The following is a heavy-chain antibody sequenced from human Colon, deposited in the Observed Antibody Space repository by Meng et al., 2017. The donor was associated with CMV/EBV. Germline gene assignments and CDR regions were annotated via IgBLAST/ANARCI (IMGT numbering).Heavy chain of an antibody. CDR3: ASGGCYSTSCLDN. V-gene: IGHV3-74*01. D-gene: IGHD2-2*01. J-gene: IGHJ4*02. CDR1: GFTFSSYW. CDR2: INSDGSNT. Sequence: GGSLRLSCAASGFTFSSYWMHWVRQAPGEGLVWVSHINSDGSNTNYAESVQGLFIISRDNARNTLYLQMDSLRAEDSAVYYCASGGCYSTSCLDNWGLGTLVTVSS.